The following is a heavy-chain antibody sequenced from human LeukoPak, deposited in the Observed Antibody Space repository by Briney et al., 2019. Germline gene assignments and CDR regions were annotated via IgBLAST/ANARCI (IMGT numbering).Heavy chain of an antibody. J-gene: IGHJ4*02. Sequence: GGSLRLSCAASEFPVSSNYMTWVRQAPGKGLEWVSVIYSGGSTYYADSVKGRFTISRDNSENTLFLRMNSPRAEDTAVYYCAKATGYLLWGQGTLVIVSS. CDR1: EFPVSSNY. V-gene: IGHV3-53*01. D-gene: IGHD1-14*01. CDR2: IYSGGST. CDR3: AKATGYLL.